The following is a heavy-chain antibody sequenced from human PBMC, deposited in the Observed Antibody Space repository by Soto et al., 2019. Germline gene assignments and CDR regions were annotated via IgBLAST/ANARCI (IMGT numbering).Heavy chain of an antibody. CDR2: IDGSDDNR. CDR3: ARSLNPWARAEYFQH. J-gene: IGHJ1*01. CDR1: GFTFSGYA. D-gene: IGHD7-27*01. Sequence: GGSLRLSCAASGFTFSGYAMNWVRQAPGKGLEWVSAIDGSDDNRYYADSVRGQFTISRDNSKNTLYLQMNSLRAEDTAIYYCARSLNPWARAEYFQHWGQGTLVTVSS. V-gene: IGHV3-23*01.